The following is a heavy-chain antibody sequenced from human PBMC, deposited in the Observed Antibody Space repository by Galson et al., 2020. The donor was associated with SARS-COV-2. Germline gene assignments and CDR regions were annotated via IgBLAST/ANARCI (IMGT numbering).Heavy chain of an antibody. V-gene: IGHV4-39*01. CDR1: GGSISSSSYY. Sequence: SETLSLTCTVSGGSISSSSYYWGWIRQPPGKGLEWIGTIYYSGSSYYNPSLKSPVTISVDTSNNQFSLHLSSVTAAHTAVYYCARHLAGTFHFDDWGQGTLVTVSS. J-gene: IGHJ4*02. CDR3: ARHLAGTFHFDD. CDR2: IYYSGSS. D-gene: IGHD6-19*01.